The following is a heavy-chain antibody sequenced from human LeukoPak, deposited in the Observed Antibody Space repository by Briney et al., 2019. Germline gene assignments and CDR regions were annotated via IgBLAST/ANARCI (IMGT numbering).Heavy chain of an antibody. CDR1: WSTVSRLA. CDR2: IIPIFGTA. J-gene: IGHJ6*03. CDR3: ARGGTGDGYRNPRVYYYYMDV. D-gene: IGHD5-24*01. V-gene: IGHV1-69*05. Sequence: GSALKLCCQPNWSTVSRLAINCVRQGSGQGLEKMGGIIPIFGTANYAQKFQGRVTITTDESTSTAYMELSSLRSEDTAVYYCARGGTGDGYRNPRVYYYYMDVWGKGTTVTVSS.